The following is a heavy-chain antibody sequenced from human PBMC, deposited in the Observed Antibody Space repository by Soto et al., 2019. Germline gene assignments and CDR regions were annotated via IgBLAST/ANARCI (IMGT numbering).Heavy chain of an antibody. CDR3: ARDSYDRGSTSAFDI. J-gene: IGHJ3*02. Sequence: SETLSLTCAVSSGSISSSNWWSWVRQPPGKGLEWIGEIYHSGSTNYNPSLKSRVTISVDKSKNQFSLKLSSVTAADTAVYYCARDSYDRGSTSAFDIWGQGTMVTVSS. CDR2: IYHSGST. D-gene: IGHD3-10*02. CDR1: SGSISSSNW. V-gene: IGHV4-4*02.